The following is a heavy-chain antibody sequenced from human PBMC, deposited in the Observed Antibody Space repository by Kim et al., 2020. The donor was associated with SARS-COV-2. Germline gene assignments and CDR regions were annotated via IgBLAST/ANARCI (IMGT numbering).Heavy chain of an antibody. CDR1: GGSFSGYY. CDR2: INHSGST. V-gene: IGHV4-34*01. Sequence: SETLSLTCAVYGGSFSGYYWSWIRQPPGKGLEWIGEINHSGSTNYNPSLKSRVTISVDTSKNQFSLKLSSVTAADTAVYYCARGSVIAVAGTANWFDPWGQGTLVTVSS. CDR3: ARGSVIAVAGTANWFDP. D-gene: IGHD6-19*01. J-gene: IGHJ5*02.